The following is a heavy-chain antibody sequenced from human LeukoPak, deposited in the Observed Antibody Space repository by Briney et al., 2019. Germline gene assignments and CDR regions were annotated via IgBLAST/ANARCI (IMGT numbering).Heavy chain of an antibody. D-gene: IGHD2-2*01. CDR1: GYSISSGYY. J-gene: IGHJ5*02. Sequence: SETLSLTCAVSGYSISSGYYWGWIRQPPGKGLEWIGSIYHSGSTYYNPSLKSRVTISVDTSKNQFSLKLSSATAADTAVYYCARDFDIVVVPAAREARFDPWGQGTLVTVSS. CDR3: ARDFDIVVVPAAREARFDP. CDR2: IYHSGST. V-gene: IGHV4-38-2*02.